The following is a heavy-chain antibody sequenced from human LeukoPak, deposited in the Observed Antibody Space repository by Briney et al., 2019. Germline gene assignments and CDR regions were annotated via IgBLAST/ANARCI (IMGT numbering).Heavy chain of an antibody. J-gene: IGHJ4*02. CDR2: ISAYNGNT. Sequence: EASVKVSCKASGYTFTSYGISWVRQAPGQGLEWMGWISAYNGNTNYAQKLQGRVTMTTDTSTSTAYMELRSLRSDDTAVYYCARAKAGRGADPYYFDYWGQGTLVTVSS. CDR1: GYTFTSYG. V-gene: IGHV1-18*01. CDR3: ARAKAGRGADPYYFDY. D-gene: IGHD3-10*01.